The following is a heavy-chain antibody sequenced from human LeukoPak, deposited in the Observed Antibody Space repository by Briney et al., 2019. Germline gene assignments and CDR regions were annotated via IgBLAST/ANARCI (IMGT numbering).Heavy chain of an antibody. CDR1: GFTLSNYD. CDR3: ARADCSSSTCYLRRSWFDP. J-gene: IGHJ5*02. V-gene: IGHV3-21*01. CDR2: ISTSSRYI. D-gene: IGHD2-2*01. Sequence: PGGSLRLSCAASGFTLSNYDMNWVRQAPGKGLEWVSSISTSSRYIYYKDSVSGRFTISRDDAKNSLYLEMNSLRAEDTAVYYCARADCSSSTCYLRRSWFDPWGQGTLVTVSS.